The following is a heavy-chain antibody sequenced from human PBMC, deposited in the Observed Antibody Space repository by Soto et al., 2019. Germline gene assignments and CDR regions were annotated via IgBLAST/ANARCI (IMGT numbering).Heavy chain of an antibody. V-gene: IGHV1-69*06. CDR2: IIPNFGTA. CDR1: GGTFSSYA. D-gene: IGHD3-22*01. Sequence: VASVKVSCKASGGTFSSYAINWVRQAPGQGLEWMGGIIPNFGTANYAQKFQGRVTMTADTSTSTAYMELRSLRSDDTAVYYCARSSITMIVVAYYGMDVWGQGTTVTVSS. J-gene: IGHJ6*02. CDR3: ARSSITMIVVAYYGMDV.